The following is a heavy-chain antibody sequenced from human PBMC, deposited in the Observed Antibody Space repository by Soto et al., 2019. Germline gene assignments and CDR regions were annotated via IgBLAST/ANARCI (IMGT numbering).Heavy chain of an antibody. V-gene: IGHV3-7*01. CDR3: AREGSAARSGSFDY. CDR1: GFTFSSYL. Sequence: GGSLRLSCAASGFTFSSYLMSWVRQSPGKGLEWVANIKQEGSERYSVDSVKGRFTISRDNAKNSLYLQMNSMEADDTDVLYCAREGSAARSGSFDYWGQGTLVTVSS. D-gene: IGHD6-6*01. CDR2: IKQEGSER. J-gene: IGHJ4*02.